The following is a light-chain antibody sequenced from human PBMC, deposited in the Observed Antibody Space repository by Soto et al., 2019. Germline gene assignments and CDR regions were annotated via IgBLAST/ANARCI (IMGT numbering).Light chain of an antibody. CDR3: AAWDDSLSGVV. J-gene: IGLJ2*01. V-gene: IGLV2-14*01. Sequence: QSALTQPASVSGSAGQSITISCSGTMRDVGAYNLVSWYQQHPGTAPKLIIYEVRNRPSGISSRFSGSKSGTSASLAISGLRSEDEADYYCAAWDDSLSGVVFGGGTKVTVL. CDR1: MRDVGAYNL. CDR2: EVR.